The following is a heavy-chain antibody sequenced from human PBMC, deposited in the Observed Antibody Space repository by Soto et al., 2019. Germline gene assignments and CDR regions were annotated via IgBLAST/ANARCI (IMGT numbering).Heavy chain of an antibody. V-gene: IGHV3-23*01. CDR3: AKKVNSGPGSQYFDY. CDR1: GFTFSSYS. D-gene: IGHD3-10*01. Sequence: GGSLRLSCAASGFTFSSYSMSWVRQAPGKGLEWVSGFRTSGDGGTTYYADSVRGRFTISRDNSKNMLFLQMDSLRAEDTAIYYCAKKVNSGPGSQYFDYWGQGTLVTVSS. J-gene: IGHJ4*02. CDR2: FRTSGDGGTT.